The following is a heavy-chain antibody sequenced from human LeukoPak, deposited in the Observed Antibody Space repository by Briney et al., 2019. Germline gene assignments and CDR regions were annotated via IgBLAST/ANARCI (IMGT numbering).Heavy chain of an antibody. Sequence: SETLSLTRAVYGGSFSGYYWSWIRQPPGKGLEWIGEINHSGSTNYNPSLKSRVTISVDTSKNQFSLKLSSVTAADTAVYYCAREMRYCSSTSCRKDYFDYWGQGTLVTVSS. J-gene: IGHJ4*02. D-gene: IGHD2-2*01. CDR3: AREMRYCSSTSCRKDYFDY. CDR2: INHSGST. CDR1: GGSFSGYY. V-gene: IGHV4-34*01.